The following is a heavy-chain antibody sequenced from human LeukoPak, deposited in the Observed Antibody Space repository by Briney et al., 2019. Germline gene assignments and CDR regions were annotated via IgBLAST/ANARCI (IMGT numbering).Heavy chain of an antibody. Sequence: GRSLRLSCAASGFTFSSYGMHWVRQAPGKGLEWVAFIRYDGSNKYYADSVKGRFTISRDNSKNTLYLQMNSLRAEDTAVYYCAKGNIVVVRDYYFDYWGQGTLVTVSS. CDR3: AKGNIVVVRDYYFDY. CDR2: IRYDGSNK. V-gene: IGHV3-30*02. D-gene: IGHD2-21*01. CDR1: GFTFSSYG. J-gene: IGHJ4*02.